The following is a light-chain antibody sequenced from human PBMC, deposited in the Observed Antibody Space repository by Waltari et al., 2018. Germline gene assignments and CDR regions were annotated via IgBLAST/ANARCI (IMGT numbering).Light chain of an antibody. V-gene: IGKV3-15*01. CDR2: GAS. J-gene: IGKJ4*01. CDR3: QQYNNWPPLT. CDR1: QSVSSN. Sequence: EIVMTQSPATLSVSPGERATLSCRASQSVSSNLAWYQQKPGQAPRLLIYGASTRATGIPARFSGSVSGTEFTLTISSLQSEDFAVYYCQQYNNWPPLTFGGGTKVEIK.